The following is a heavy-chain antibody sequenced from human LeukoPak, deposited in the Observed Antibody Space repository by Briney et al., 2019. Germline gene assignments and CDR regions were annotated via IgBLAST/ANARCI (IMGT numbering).Heavy chain of an antibody. CDR2: IYYSGST. V-gene: IGHV4-59*11. Sequence: SETLSLTCTVSSGSISSHYWSWIRQPPGKGLEWIGYIYYSGSTNYNPSLKSRVTISVDTSKNQFSLKLSSVSAADTAVYYCARERSLEEDAFDIWGQGTMVTVSS. J-gene: IGHJ3*02. CDR1: SGSISSHY. CDR3: ARERSLEEDAFDI. D-gene: IGHD3-3*01.